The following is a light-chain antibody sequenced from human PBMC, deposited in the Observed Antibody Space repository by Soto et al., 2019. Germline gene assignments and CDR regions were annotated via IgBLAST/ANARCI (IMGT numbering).Light chain of an antibody. V-gene: IGLV2-14*01. CDR3: SSYTSSRTLV. CDR1: SSDVGDYNY. Sequence: QSALTQPASVSGSPGQSITISCTGTSSDVGDYNYVSWYQQHPGKAPKLMIYDVSNRPSGVSNRFSGSKSGNTASLTVSGLQAEDEADYYCSSYTSSRTLVFGGGTKLTV. CDR2: DVS. J-gene: IGLJ2*01.